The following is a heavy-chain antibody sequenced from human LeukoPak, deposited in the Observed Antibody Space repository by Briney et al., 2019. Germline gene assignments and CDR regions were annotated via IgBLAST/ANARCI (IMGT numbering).Heavy chain of an antibody. CDR2: FYYSGNT. Sequence: PSQTLSLTCTVSGGSISSSGYYWDWIRQPPGQGLEWIGNFYYSGNTYYNPSLKSRVTVSVDTSKNQFSLKLSSVTAADTAVYYCASHHSGASPSDAFDIWGQGTMVTVSS. V-gene: IGHV4-39*01. CDR3: ASHHSGASPSDAFDI. D-gene: IGHD5-12*01. J-gene: IGHJ3*02. CDR1: GGSISSSGYY.